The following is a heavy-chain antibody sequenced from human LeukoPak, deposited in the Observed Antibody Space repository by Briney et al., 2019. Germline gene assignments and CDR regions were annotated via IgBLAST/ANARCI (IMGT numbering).Heavy chain of an antibody. D-gene: IGHD1-26*01. CDR2: FDPEDGET. J-gene: IGHJ4*02. CDR3: ATAFSSGSYPPFDY. CDR1: GYTLTELS. Sequence: GASVKVSCKVSGYTLTELSMHWVRQAPGTGLEWMGGFDPEDGETIYAQKFQGRVTMTKDTSTDTAYMELSSLRSEDTAVYYCATAFSSGSYPPFDYWGQGTLVTVSS. V-gene: IGHV1-24*01.